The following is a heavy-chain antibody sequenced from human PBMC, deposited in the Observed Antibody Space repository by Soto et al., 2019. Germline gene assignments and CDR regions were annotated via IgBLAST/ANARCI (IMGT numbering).Heavy chain of an antibody. Sequence: GGSLRLSCAASGFTFINYGMHWVRQAPGKGLEWVAVISYDGSNKYYADSVKGRFTISRDNSKNTLYLQMNSLRAEDTAFYYCATDGGMAGAGPGYWGQGTLVTGSS. D-gene: IGHD6-19*01. V-gene: IGHV3-30*03. CDR2: ISYDGSNK. CDR3: ATDGGMAGAGPGY. CDR1: GFTFINYG. J-gene: IGHJ4*02.